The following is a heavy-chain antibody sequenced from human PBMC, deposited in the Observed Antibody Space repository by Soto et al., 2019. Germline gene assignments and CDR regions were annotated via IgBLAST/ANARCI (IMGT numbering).Heavy chain of an antibody. CDR3: ARGGQYQQPYQFDL. J-gene: IGHJ5*02. D-gene: IGHD2-2*01. V-gene: IGHV3-23*01. CDR2: LTGNGGTT. CDR1: CFTFTNFG. Sequence: PGGSLRLSCESSCFTFTNFGMSWVRQAPGKGLEWVSGLTGNGGTTYYADSVKGRFTISRDNSKNTLSLQMNSLRVDDTAVYYCARGGQYQQPYQFDLWGQGTLVTVSS.